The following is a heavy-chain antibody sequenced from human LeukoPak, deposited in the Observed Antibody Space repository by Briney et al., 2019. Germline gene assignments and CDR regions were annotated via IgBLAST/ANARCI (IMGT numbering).Heavy chain of an antibody. CDR3: AKDKRITMIVVVRPNPTDY. CDR1: GFTFSRYT. D-gene: IGHD3-22*01. V-gene: IGHV3-21*01. CDR2: ISSNSGYK. Sequence: GESLRLSCAASGFTFSRYTINWVRQAPGKGLEWVSSISSNSGYKKYADSLKGRFTISRDNAKNSLFLQMNSLRAEDTAVYYCAKDKRITMIVVVRPNPTDYWGQGTLVTVSS. J-gene: IGHJ4*02.